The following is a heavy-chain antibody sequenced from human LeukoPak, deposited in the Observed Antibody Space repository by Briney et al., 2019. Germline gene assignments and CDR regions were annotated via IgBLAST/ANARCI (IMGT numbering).Heavy chain of an antibody. J-gene: IGHJ4*02. CDR3: ARDEGALWFGELIY. CDR1: GYTFTSYG. V-gene: IGHV1-69*04. CDR2: IIPILGIA. D-gene: IGHD3-10*01. Sequence: GASVKVSCKGSGYTFTSYGISWVRQAPGQGLEWMGRIIPILGIANYAQKFQGRVTITADKSTSTAYMELSSLRSEDTAVYYCARDEGALWFGELIYWGQGTLVTVSS.